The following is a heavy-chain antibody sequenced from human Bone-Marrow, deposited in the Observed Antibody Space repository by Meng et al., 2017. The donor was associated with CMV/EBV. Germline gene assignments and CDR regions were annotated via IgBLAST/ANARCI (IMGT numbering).Heavy chain of an antibody. J-gene: IGHJ6*02. CDR3: AREGYDFWSSYYYYGMDV. Sequence: SETLSLTCTVSGGSISSSSYYWGWIRQPQGKGLEWIGSIYYSGSTYYNPSLKSRVTISVDTSKNQFSLKLSSVTAADTAVYYCAREGYDFWSSYYYYGMDVWGQGNTVNVSS. CDR1: GGSISSSSYY. D-gene: IGHD3-3*01. CDR2: IYYSGST. V-gene: IGHV4-39*02.